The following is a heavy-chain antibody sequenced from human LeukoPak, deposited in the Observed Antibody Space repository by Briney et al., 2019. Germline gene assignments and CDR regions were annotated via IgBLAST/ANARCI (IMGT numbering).Heavy chain of an antibody. J-gene: IGHJ4*02. CDR2: INHSGST. CDR3: ARKDTALYNSFDC. CDR1: GGSFSGYY. V-gene: IGHV4-34*01. D-gene: IGHD5-18*01. Sequence: PSETLSLTCAVYGGSFSGYYWSWIRQPPGKGLEWIGEINHSGSTNYNPSLKSRVTISVDTSKNQFSLKLSSVTAADTAVYYCARKDTALYNSFDCWGQGTLVTVSS.